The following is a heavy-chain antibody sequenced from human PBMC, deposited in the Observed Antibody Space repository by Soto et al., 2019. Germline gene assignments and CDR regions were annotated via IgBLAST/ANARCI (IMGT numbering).Heavy chain of an antibody. CDR2: ISYDGSNK. J-gene: IGHJ4*02. V-gene: IGHV3-30-3*01. D-gene: IGHD2-15*01. CDR3: ARGGYGGKPLDY. CDR1: GFTFSSYA. Sequence: QVQLVESGGGVVQPGRSLRLSCAASGFTFSSYAMHWVRQAPGKGLEWVAVISYDGSNKYYADSVKGRFTISRDNSKNTLYLQRNSLRAEDTAVYYCARGGYGGKPLDYWGQGTLVTVSS.